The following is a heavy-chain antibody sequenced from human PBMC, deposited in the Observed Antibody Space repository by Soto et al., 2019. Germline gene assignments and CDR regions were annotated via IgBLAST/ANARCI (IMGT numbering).Heavy chain of an antibody. J-gene: IGHJ3*02. CDR1: GFTFSSYA. Sequence: GGSLRLSCAASGFTFSSYAMSWVRQAPGKGLEWVSAISGSGGSTYYADSVKGRFTISRDNSKNTLYLQMNSLGAEDTAVYYCTKDVPAPHVGGYPQNAFDIWGQGTMVTVSS. CDR2: ISGSGGST. V-gene: IGHV3-23*01. D-gene: IGHD3-22*01. CDR3: TKDVPAPHVGGYPQNAFDI.